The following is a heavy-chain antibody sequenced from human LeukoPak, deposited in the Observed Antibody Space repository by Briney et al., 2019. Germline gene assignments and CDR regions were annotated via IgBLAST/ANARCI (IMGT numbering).Heavy chain of an antibody. CDR2: ISGSGGST. Sequence: GGSLRLSCTTSKFNFNSYGMTWVRQAPGKGLEWVSAISGSGGSTYYADSVKGRFTISRDNSKNTLYLQMNSLRAEDTAVYYCAKPRGLGPFDYWGQGTLVTVSS. CDR3: AKPRGLGPFDY. V-gene: IGHV3-23*01. J-gene: IGHJ4*02. CDR1: KFNFNSYG. D-gene: IGHD6-19*01.